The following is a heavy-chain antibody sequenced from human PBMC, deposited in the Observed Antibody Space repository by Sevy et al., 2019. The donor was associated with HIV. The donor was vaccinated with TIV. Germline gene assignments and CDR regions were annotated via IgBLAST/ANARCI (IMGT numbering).Heavy chain of an antibody. J-gene: IGHJ4*02. V-gene: IGHV3-53*01. D-gene: IGHD6-13*01. Sequence: GGSLRLSCAASGLTVSNNYMTWVRQAPGKGLEWVSNIYSGGSTYYADSVKGRFTISRDNSKNTLYLQMNSLRVEDTGVYYWAGSSIRWYTNLDYWGLGTLVTVSS. CDR3: AGSSIRWYTNLDY. CDR1: GLTVSNNY. CDR2: IYSGGST.